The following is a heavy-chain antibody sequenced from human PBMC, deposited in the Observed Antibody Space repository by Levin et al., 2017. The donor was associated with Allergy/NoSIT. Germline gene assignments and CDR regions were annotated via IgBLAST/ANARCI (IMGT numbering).Heavy chain of an antibody. Sequence: GGSLRLSCAASGFTFDDYAMHWVRQAPGKGLEWVSGISWNSGSIGYADSVKGRFTISRDNAKNSLYLQMNSLRAEDTALYYCAKASGIAVAVSAFDIWGQGTMVTVSS. V-gene: IGHV3-9*01. J-gene: IGHJ3*02. CDR1: GFTFDDYA. CDR2: ISWNSGSI. CDR3: AKASGIAVAVSAFDI. D-gene: IGHD6-19*01.